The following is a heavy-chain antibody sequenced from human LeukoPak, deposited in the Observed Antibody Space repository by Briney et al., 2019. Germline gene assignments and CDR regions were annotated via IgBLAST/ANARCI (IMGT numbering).Heavy chain of an antibody. CDR1: WWGFTTYW. D-gene: IGHD4-23*01. J-gene: IGHJ4*02. CDR2: IYPGASDT. CDR3: SRHRDYGGSRYFDY. Sequence: GGALQTPFQGLWWGFTTYWIGWGRPAPGKGGGGKGIIYPGASDTRYTPSFQGHVTISPDTSLTTAYLQCSSLKASDTAMYYCSRHRDYGGSRYFDYWGQGTLVTVSS. V-gene: IGHV5-51*01.